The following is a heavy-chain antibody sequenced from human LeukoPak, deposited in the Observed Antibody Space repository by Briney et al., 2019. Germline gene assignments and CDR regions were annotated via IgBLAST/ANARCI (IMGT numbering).Heavy chain of an antibody. V-gene: IGHV1-69*13. CDR1: GGTFSSYA. Sequence: GASVKVSCKAPGGTFSSYAISWVRQAPGQGLEWMGGIIPIFGTANYAQKFQGRVTITADESTSTAYMELSSLRSEDTAVYYCARVGGYCSSTSCYNWFDPWGQGTLVTVSS. CDR2: IIPIFGTA. D-gene: IGHD2-2*01. J-gene: IGHJ5*02. CDR3: ARVGGYCSSTSCYNWFDP.